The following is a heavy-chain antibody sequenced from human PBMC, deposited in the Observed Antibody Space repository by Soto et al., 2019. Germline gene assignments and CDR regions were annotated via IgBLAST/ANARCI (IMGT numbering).Heavy chain of an antibody. D-gene: IGHD4-17*01. V-gene: IGHV4-30-4*01. CDR2: IYYSAST. CDR1: GDSFSSGDYC. J-gene: IGHJ4*02. Sequence: SETLSLTCTVSGDSFSSGDYCWSWIRQPPGKGLEWIGYIYYSASTHYNPSLRSRVTISLDTSKNQFSLKLSSVTAADTAVYYCVRDNYGDYDYWGPGTLVTVSS. CDR3: VRDNYGDYDY.